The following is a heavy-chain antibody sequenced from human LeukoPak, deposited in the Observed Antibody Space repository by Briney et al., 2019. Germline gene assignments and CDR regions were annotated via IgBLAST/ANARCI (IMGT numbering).Heavy chain of an antibody. CDR2: IWYDGSNK. CDR1: GFTISSYG. D-gene: IGHD3-10*01. V-gene: IGHV3-33*01. J-gene: IGHJ4*02. Sequence: GGSLRLSCAASGFTISSYGMHWVRQAPGKGLEWVAVIWYDGSNKYYADSVKGRFTISRDNSKNTLYLQMNSLRAEDTAVYYCARDLSLRGVLDYWGQGTLVTVSS. CDR3: ARDLSLRGVLDY.